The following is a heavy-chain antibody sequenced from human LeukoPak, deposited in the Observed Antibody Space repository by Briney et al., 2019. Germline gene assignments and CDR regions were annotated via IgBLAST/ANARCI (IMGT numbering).Heavy chain of an antibody. Sequence: SVKVSFKASGGTFSSYAISWVRQAPGQGLEWMGGIIPIFGTANYAQKFQGRVTITADKSTSTAYMELSSLRSEDTAVYYCASLPGPPLLDAFDIWGQGTMVTVSS. D-gene: IGHD2-15*01. J-gene: IGHJ3*02. CDR1: GGTFSSYA. CDR3: ASLPGPPLLDAFDI. V-gene: IGHV1-69*06. CDR2: IIPIFGTA.